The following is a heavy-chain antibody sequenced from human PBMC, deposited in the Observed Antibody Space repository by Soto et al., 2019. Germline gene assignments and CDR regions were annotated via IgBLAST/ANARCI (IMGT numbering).Heavy chain of an antibody. CDR2: IIPIFGTA. CDR3: ARDSGCSGGSCYLYGMDV. D-gene: IGHD2-15*01. J-gene: IGHJ6*02. Sequence: SVKVSCKASGGTFSSYAISWVRQAPGQGLEWMGGIIPIFGTANYAQKFQGRVTITADESTSTAYMELSSLRSEDTAVYYCARDSGCSGGSCYLYGMDVWGQGTTVTVSS. CDR1: GGTFSSYA. V-gene: IGHV1-69*13.